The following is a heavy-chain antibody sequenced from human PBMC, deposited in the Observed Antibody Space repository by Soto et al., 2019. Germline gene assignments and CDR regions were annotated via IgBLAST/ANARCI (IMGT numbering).Heavy chain of an antibody. D-gene: IGHD3-10*01. CDR1: GFTFSSYA. V-gene: IGHV3-23*01. CDR3: AKHGSGSYSNYYYYYYMDV. J-gene: IGHJ6*03. Sequence: GGSLRLSCAASGFTFSSYAVSWVRQAPGKGLEWVSAISGSGGSTYYADSVKGRFTISRDNSKNTLYLQMNSLRAEDTAVYYCAKHGSGSYSNYYYYYYMDVWGKGTTVTVSS. CDR2: ISGSGGST.